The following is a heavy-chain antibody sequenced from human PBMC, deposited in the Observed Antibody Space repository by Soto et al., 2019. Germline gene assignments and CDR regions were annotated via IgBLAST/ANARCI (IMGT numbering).Heavy chain of an antibody. V-gene: IGHV3-7*03. D-gene: IGHD5-18*01. CDR2: IKKDGSEK. J-gene: IGHJ4*02. CDR1: GISTSSYW. CDR3: VTGYHSDY. Sequence: LRLSCAASGISTSSYWMGWVRQAPGRGLEWVASIKKDGSEKYYMDSLKGRFTISRDNALNSLYLQMNSLRAEDTAVYFCVTGYHSDYWGQGTLVTVSS.